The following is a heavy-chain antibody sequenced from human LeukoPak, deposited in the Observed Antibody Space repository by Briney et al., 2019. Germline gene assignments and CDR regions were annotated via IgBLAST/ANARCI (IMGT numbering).Heavy chain of an antibody. V-gene: IGHV1-2*02. J-gene: IGHJ1*01. CDR2: INPNSGGT. Sequence: GASVKVSCKASGYTFTGYHMHWVRQAPGQGLEWMGWINPNSGGTNYAQKFQGRVTMTRDTSISTAYMELSRLRSDDTAVYYCARVEGGWDSSGYYFEYFQHWGQGTLVTVSS. CDR3: ARVEGGWDSSGYYFEYFQH. CDR1: GYTFTGYH. D-gene: IGHD3-22*01.